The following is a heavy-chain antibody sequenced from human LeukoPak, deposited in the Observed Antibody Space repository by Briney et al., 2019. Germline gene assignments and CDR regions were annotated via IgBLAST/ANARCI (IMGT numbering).Heavy chain of an antibody. CDR2: ISGSGGST. D-gene: IGHD2-2*01. CDR3: AKDPSPYCSSTSCQNWFDP. Sequence: PGGSLRLSCAASGFTFSSYAMSWVRQAPGKGLEWVSAISGSGGSTYYADSVKGRFTISRDNSKNTLYLQMNSLRAEDTAVYYCAKDPSPYCSSTSCQNWFDPWGQGTLVTVSS. V-gene: IGHV3-23*01. J-gene: IGHJ5*02. CDR1: GFTFSSYA.